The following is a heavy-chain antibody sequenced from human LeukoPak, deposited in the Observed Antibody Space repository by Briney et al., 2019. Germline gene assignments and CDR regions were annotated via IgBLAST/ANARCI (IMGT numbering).Heavy chain of an antibody. CDR3: ARDDCSSTSCYFRKAFDI. CDR2: ISSSSSYI. V-gene: IGHV3-21*01. Sequence: GGSLRLSCAASGFTFSSYNMNWVRQAPGKGLEWVSSISSSSSYIYYADSVKGRFTISRDNAKNSLYLQMNSLRAEDTAVYYCARDDCSSTSCYFRKAFDIWGQGTMVTVSS. J-gene: IGHJ3*02. D-gene: IGHD2-2*01. CDR1: GFTFSSYN.